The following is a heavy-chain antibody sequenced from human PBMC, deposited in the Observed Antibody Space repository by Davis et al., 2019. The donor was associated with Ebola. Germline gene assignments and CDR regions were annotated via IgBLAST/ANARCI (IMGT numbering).Heavy chain of an antibody. Sequence: GESLKISCKGSGYSFTSYWIGWVRQMPGKGLEWMGIIYPGDSDTRYRPSFQGQVTISADKSISTAYLQWSSLKASDTAMYYCARLSYDYSNSLRGAAVDYWGQGTLVTVSS. CDR1: GYSFTSYW. J-gene: IGHJ4*02. D-gene: IGHD4-11*01. CDR2: IYPGDSDT. CDR3: ARLSYDYSNSLRGAAVDY. V-gene: IGHV5-51*01.